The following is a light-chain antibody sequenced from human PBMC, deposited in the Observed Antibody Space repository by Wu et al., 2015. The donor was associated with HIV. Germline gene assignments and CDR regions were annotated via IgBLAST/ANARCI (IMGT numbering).Light chain of an antibody. CDR2: DAS. Sequence: EIIMTQSPATLSVSPGERATLSCRASQSVNRNLAWYQQKPGQAPRLLIYDASYRAAGIPARFSGTGSGTEFTLTISSPQSEDFALYYCQQYNNWPPLTFGGGTKVEIK. CDR1: QSVNRN. CDR3: QQYNNWPPLT. V-gene: IGKV3-15*01. J-gene: IGKJ4*01.